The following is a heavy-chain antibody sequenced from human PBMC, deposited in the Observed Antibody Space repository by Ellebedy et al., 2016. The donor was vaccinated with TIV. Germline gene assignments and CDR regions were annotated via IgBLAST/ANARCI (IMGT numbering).Heavy chain of an antibody. CDR1: GHTFSSYA. CDR2: IHSVSGTT. CDR3: ARDYVPPFLGYCSGGSCLDAFDI. Sequence: AASVKVSCKASGHTFSSYAMHWVRQAPGHRIEWMGWIHSVSGTTKYSRNLQGRVTMTTDTSTSTAYMELRSLRSDDTAVYYCARDYVPPFLGYCSGGSCLDAFDIWGQGTMVTVSS. V-gene: IGHV1-3*01. D-gene: IGHD2-15*01. J-gene: IGHJ3*02.